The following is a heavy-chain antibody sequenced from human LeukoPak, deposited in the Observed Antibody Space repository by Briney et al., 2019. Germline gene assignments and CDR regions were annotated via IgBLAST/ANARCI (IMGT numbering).Heavy chain of an antibody. J-gene: IGHJ4*02. Sequence: SVKVSCKASGGTFNSYAISWVRQAPGQGLEWMGRIIPIFGTANYAQKFQGRVTITTDESTTTAYIELSSLRSEDTAVYYCARGDYYDSSGYLPSDYWGQGTLVTVSS. CDR2: IIPIFGTA. CDR1: GGTFNSYA. V-gene: IGHV1-69*05. CDR3: ARGDYYDSSGYLPSDY. D-gene: IGHD3-22*01.